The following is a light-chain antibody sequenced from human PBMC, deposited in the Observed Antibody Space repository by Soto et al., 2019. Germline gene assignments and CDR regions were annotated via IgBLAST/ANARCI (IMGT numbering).Light chain of an antibody. CDR3: LSYGGSNNYV. J-gene: IGLJ1*01. CDR1: SSDVGGYHY. Sequence: QSALTQPPSASESPGQSVTISCTGTSSDVGGYHYVSWYQHHPGRAPKLLIYEVEKRPPGAPGRFPGSKSGNTASLTVSGLQADGEADYYCLSYGGSNNYVFGTGTKVTIL. V-gene: IGLV2-8*01. CDR2: EVE.